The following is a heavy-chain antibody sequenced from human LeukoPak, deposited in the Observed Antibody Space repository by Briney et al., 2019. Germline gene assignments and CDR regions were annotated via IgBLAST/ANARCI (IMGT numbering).Heavy chain of an antibody. CDR3: ARGGNWNADY. V-gene: IGHV4-59*01. CDR2: IYYSGST. J-gene: IGHJ4*02. Sequence: SETLSLTCTVSGGSTSSYYWSWIRQPPGKGLEWIGYIYYSGSTNYNPSLKSRVTISVDTSKNQFSLKLSSVTAADTAVYYCARGGNWNADYWGQGTLVTVSS. D-gene: IGHD1-20*01. CDR1: GGSTSSYY.